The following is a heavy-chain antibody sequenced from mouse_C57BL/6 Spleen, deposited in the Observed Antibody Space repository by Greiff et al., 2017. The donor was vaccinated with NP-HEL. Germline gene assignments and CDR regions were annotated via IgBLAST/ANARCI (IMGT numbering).Heavy chain of an antibody. Sequence: VQLQQSGAELARPGASVKLSCKASGYTFTSYGISWVKQRTGQGLEWIGEIYPRSGNTYYNEKFKGKATLTADKSSSTAYMELRSLTSEDSAVYFCARDGHDAAWFAYWGQGTLVTVSA. V-gene: IGHV1-81*01. CDR1: GYTFTSYG. D-gene: IGHD2-3*01. CDR2: IYPRSGNT. J-gene: IGHJ3*01. CDR3: ARDGHDAAWFAY.